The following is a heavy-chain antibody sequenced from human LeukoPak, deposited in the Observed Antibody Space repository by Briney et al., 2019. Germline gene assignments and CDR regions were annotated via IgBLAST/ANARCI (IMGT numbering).Heavy chain of an antibody. CDR3: AGRSARYFDS. J-gene: IGHJ4*02. V-gene: IGHV4-59*01. CDR2: VFYSGPS. CDR1: GDSIDSYY. D-gene: IGHD1-26*01. Sequence: SETLSLTCTVSGDSIDSYYWSWIRQPPGEGLQWIGYVFYSGPSNYDASLKSRVAISVDRSKNQFSLKLTSVSAADTAVYYCAGRSARYFDSWGQGTPVTVSS.